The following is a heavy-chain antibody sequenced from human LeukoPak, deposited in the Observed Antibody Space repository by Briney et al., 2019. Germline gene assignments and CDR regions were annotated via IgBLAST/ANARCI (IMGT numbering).Heavy chain of an antibody. J-gene: IGHJ6*03. V-gene: IGHV3-20*04. CDR1: GFTFDDYG. CDR2: INWNGGST. CDR3: ARGSSGKLYYYMDV. D-gene: IGHD4-23*01. Sequence: WSLRFSCAASGFTFDDYGMSGVRQAPGKGLGWVSGINWNGGSTGYADSVKGRFTISRDNAKNSLYLQMNSLRAEDTALYYCARGSSGKLYYYMDVWGKGTTVTVSS.